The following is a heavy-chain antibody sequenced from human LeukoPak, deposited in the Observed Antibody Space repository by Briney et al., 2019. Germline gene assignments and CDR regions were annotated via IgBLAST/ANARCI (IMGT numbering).Heavy chain of an antibody. V-gene: IGHV3-7*01. D-gene: IGHD2-8*01. J-gene: IGHJ4*02. CDR2: INQDGSQK. CDR3: AREDCTIGAVCSSLLDH. CDR1: GFTFGSCW. Sequence: GGSLRLSCAASGFTFGSCWMNWVRQTPGKGLEWVANINQDGSQKFYVDCVKGRFTISRDNANNSVYLQMNSVRAEDTAVYYCAREDCTIGAVCSSLLDHWGRGTLVTVSS.